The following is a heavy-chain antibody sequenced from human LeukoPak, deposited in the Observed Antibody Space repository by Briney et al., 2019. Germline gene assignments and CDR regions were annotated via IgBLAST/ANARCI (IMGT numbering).Heavy chain of an antibody. D-gene: IGHD1-26*01. CDR1: GYTFTSYA. V-gene: IGHV1-3*01. CDR3: AREGSLIVGATNKAFDI. CDR2: INAGNGNT. J-gene: IGHJ3*02. Sequence: GASVKVSCKASGYTFTSYAMHWVRQAPGQRLEWMGWINAGNGNTKYSQKFQGRVTITRDTSASTAYMELRSLRSDDTAVYYCAREGSLIVGATNKAFDIWGQGTMVTVSS.